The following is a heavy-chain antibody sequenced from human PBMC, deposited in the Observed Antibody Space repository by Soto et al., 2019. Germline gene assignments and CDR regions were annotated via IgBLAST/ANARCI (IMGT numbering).Heavy chain of an antibody. CDR1: GGSISSGGYY. CDR3: ARAYSGSYYSYGMDV. Sequence: SETLSLTCTVSGGSISSGGYYWSWIRQHPGKGLEWIGYIYYSGSTYYNPSLKSRVTISVDTSKNQFSLKLSSVTAADTAVYYFARAYSGSYYSYGMDVWGQGTTVTVSS. J-gene: IGHJ6*02. V-gene: IGHV4-31*03. CDR2: IYYSGST. D-gene: IGHD2-21*01.